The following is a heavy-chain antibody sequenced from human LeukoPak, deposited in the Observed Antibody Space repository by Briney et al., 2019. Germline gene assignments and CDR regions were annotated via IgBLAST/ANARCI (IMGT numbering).Heavy chain of an antibody. CDR2: ISSSGGTT. Sequence: GGSLRLSCAASGFTFSSYAMSWVRQAPGKGLEWVSMISSSGGTTHYADSVKGRFTISRDNSKNTLYLQMNSLRAEDTAVYYCAKDFVTMVRGVITPGGPGFDYWGQGTLVTVSS. CDR1: GFTFSSYA. V-gene: IGHV3-23*01. D-gene: IGHD3-10*01. J-gene: IGHJ4*02. CDR3: AKDFVTMVRGVITPGGPGFDY.